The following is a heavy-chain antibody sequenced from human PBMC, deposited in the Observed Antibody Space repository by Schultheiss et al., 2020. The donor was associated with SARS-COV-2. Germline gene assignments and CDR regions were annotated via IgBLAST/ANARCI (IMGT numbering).Heavy chain of an antibody. Sequence: SETLSLTCAVYGGSFSGYYWSWIRQPPGKGLEWIGEINHSGSTNYNPSLKSRVTISVDTSKNQFSLKLSSVTAADTAVYYCAALLYSSSSGPNFSPWGQGTLVTVSS. CDR1: GGSFSGYY. CDR3: AALLYSSSSGPNFSP. CDR2: INHSGST. V-gene: IGHV4-34*01. J-gene: IGHJ5*02. D-gene: IGHD6-6*01.